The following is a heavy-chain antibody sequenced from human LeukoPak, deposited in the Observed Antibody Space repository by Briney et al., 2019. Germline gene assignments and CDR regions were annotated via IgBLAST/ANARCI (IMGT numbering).Heavy chain of an antibody. D-gene: IGHD6-25*01. CDR3: AKSGGYGLIDY. Sequence: PSETLSLTCNVSGVSISSSSYYWGWIREPPGKGLEWIGSIYSSGSTYYNSSLKSRVTISIDTSKNQVSLKMSSVTAADTAVYYCAKSGGYGLIDYWGQGPLVTVPS. J-gene: IGHJ4*01. CDR2: IYSSGST. V-gene: IGHV4-39*01. CDR1: GVSISSSSYY.